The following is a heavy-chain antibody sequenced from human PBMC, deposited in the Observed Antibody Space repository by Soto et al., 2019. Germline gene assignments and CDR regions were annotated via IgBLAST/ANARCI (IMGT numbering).Heavy chain of an antibody. D-gene: IGHD1-26*01. CDR2: MYNTGST. J-gene: IGHJ4*02. Sequence: SETLSLTCTVSGGSISSYYWSWIRQPPGKGLEWIGYMYNTGSTVYNPSFKSRVTISVDTSKNQFSLKLNSVTAADTAVYYCARDSSRSYYLPHYWGQGTLVTVSS. CDR1: GGSISSYY. V-gene: IGHV4-59*01. CDR3: ARDSSRSYYLPHY.